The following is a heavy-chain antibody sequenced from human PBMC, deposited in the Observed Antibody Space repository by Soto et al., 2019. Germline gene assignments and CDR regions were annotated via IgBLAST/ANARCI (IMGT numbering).Heavy chain of an antibody. J-gene: IGHJ5*02. CDR3: ARLESGNNWFGP. Sequence: PSETLSLTCTVSGGSISSSSYYWGWIRQPPGKGLEWIGSIYYSGSTYYNPSLKSRVTISVDTSKNQFSLKLSSVTAADTAVYDCARLESGNNWFGPWGQGTLVTVSS. V-gene: IGHV4-39*01. CDR2: IYYSGST. CDR1: GGSISSSSYY.